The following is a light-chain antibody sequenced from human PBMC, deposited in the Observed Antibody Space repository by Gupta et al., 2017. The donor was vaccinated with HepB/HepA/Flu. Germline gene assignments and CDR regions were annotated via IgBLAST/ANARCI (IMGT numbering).Light chain of an antibody. CDR2: AAS. V-gene: IGKV1-39*01. CDR3: QQSHSPPQT. CDR1: QSISSY. J-gene: IGKJ2*01. Sequence: IQMTQSPSSLSASVGDRVTITCRASQSISSYLNWYQQKPGKAPNLLIYAASNLQSGAPSRFSGGGYGTDFTLTISSLQPEDFATYYCQQSHSPPQTFGQGTKLEIK.